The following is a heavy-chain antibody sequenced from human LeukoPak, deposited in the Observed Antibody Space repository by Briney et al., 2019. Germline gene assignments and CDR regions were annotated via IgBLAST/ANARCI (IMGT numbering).Heavy chain of an antibody. CDR3: ARDMSEYCGGDCPFDY. D-gene: IGHD2-21*02. CDR2: IWYDGSNK. CDR1: GFTFSSYG. J-gene: IGHJ4*02. V-gene: IGHV3-33*01. Sequence: GGSLRLSCAASGFTFSSYGMHWVRQAPGKGLEWVAVIWYDGSNKYYADSVKGRFTTSRDNSKNTLYLQMNSLRAEDTAVYYCARDMSEYCGGDCPFDYWGQGTLVTVSS.